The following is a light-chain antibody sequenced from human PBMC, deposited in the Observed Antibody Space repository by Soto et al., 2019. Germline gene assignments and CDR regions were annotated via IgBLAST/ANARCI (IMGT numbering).Light chain of an antibody. CDR1: RASIGSNT. CDR2: NNN. J-gene: IGLJ3*02. Sequence: QSVLTQPPSASGTPGQRVTISCSGSRASIGSNTVTWYQHLPGAAPKLLLYNNNQRPSGVPDRFSGSKSDTSASLAISGLQFEDEAVYYCAAWDDSLSGPVFGGGTKLTVL. V-gene: IGLV1-44*01. CDR3: AAWDDSLSGPV.